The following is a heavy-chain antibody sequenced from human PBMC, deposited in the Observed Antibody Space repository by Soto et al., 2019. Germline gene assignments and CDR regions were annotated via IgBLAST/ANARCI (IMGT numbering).Heavy chain of an antibody. CDR3: ACSAMNQVRMGLTYLDY. V-gene: IGHV4-59*01. D-gene: IGHD3-10*01. Sequence: SETLSLTCTVSGGSISSYYWSWIRQPPGKGLEWIGYIYYSGSTNYNPSLKSRVTISVDTSKNQFSLKLSSVTAADTAVYYCACSAMNQVRMGLTYLDYWGQGTLVTVSS. J-gene: IGHJ4*02. CDR1: GGSISSYY. CDR2: IYYSGST.